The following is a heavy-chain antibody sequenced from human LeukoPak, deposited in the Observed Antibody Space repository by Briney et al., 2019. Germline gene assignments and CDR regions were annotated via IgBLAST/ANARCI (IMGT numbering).Heavy chain of an antibody. CDR2: IYHSGST. CDR3: AKEGHFWSGYFDP. J-gene: IGHJ5*02. D-gene: IGHD3-3*02. Sequence: SETLSLTCAVYGGSFSGYYWSWIRQPPGKGLEWIGEIYHSGSTNYNPSLKSRVTISVDTSKNQFSLKLSSVTAADTAVYYCAKEGHFWSGYFDPWGQGTLVTVSS. V-gene: IGHV4-34*01. CDR1: GGSFSGYY.